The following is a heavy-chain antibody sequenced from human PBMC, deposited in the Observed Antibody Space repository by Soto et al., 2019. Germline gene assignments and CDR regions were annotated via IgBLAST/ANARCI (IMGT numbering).Heavy chain of an antibody. Sequence: EVHLLESGGGSAQPGGSLRLSCAGSGFTFRTFAMYWIRQAPGKGLEWVSAIDDANSAYYADSVKGRFVISRDNSRNTVYLQMDGLRAEDTAVYYCARVYDDLVADYWGQGTLVTVSS. V-gene: IGHV3-23*05. J-gene: IGHJ4*02. CDR1: GFTFRTFA. D-gene: IGHD3-16*01. CDR3: ARVYDDLVADY. CDR2: IDDANSA.